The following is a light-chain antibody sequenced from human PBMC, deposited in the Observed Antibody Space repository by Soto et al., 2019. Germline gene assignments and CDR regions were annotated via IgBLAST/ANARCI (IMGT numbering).Light chain of an antibody. CDR2: DAS. CDR3: QQYNSYSLLT. V-gene: IGKV1-5*01. Sequence: DIQMTQSPSTLSASVGDRVTITCRASQSISSWLAWYQQKPGKAPKLLIYDASTLESGVPSRFSGSGSWTEFTLTISSLQPDDFATYYCQQYNSYSLLTFGGGTKVDIK. J-gene: IGKJ4*01. CDR1: QSISSW.